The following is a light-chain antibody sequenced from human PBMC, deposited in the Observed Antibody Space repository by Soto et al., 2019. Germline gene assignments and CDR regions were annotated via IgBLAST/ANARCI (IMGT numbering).Light chain of an antibody. V-gene: IGKV3-15*01. CDR3: QQYSNWPPAIT. Sequence: TKSPATLSLFPWERATLSCRATETISSNLAWFQRKPGQPPRLLLYGSSTRATGVPDRFSGSASGTEFTLSISGLQSEDVALYYCQQYSNWPPAITLSQGTRLEIK. J-gene: IGKJ5*01. CDR1: ETISSN. CDR2: GSS.